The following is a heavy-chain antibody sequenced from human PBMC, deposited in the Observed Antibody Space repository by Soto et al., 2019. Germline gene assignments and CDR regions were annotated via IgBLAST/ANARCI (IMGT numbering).Heavy chain of an antibody. CDR3: ARSSGGSRKLWNYYRMDV. Sequence: EVQLVESGGGLVKPGGSLRLSCAASGFTFSSYSMNWVRQAPGKGLEWVSSISSGSSYIYYADSVKGRFTISRDNAKNSLYQQMTSLRAEETAVYYCARSSGGSRKLWNYYRMDVWRPGTTVTDSS. CDR2: ISSGSSYI. CDR1: GFTFSSYS. V-gene: IGHV3-21*06. D-gene: IGHD3-10*01. J-gene: IGHJ6*02.